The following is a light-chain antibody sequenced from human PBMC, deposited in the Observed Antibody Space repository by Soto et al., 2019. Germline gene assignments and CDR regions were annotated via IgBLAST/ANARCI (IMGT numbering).Light chain of an antibody. J-gene: IGKJ1*01. Sequence: EIVRTQSPATLSVSPGDRAPLCXRASQSVSRNLAWYPKKPGQATRXXITXASNRATGIPAMFSGSGYGTDFTLTISRLEPEDAEVYCCQQRADWWTFGQGTKVDIK. CDR1: QSVSRN. CDR3: QQRADWWT. CDR2: XAS. V-gene: IGKV3-11*01.